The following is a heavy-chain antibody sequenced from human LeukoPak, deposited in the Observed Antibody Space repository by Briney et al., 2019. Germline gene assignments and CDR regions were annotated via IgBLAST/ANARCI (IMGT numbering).Heavy chain of an antibody. J-gene: IGHJ6*03. CDR3: ARGRIAVAGTYIPSNWGPQLYYMDV. CDR2: IKQDGSEK. Sequence: AGGSLRLSCAASGFTFSSYWMSWVRQAPGKGLEWVANIKQDGSEKYYVDSVKGRFTISRDSAENSLYLQMNSLRAEDTAVYYCARGRIAVAGTYIPSNWGPQLYYMDVWGKGTTDTVSS. V-gene: IGHV3-7*01. CDR1: GFTFSSYW. D-gene: IGHD6-19*01.